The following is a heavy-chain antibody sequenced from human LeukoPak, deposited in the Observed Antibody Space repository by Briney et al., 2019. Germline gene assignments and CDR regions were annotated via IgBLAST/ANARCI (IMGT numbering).Heavy chain of an antibody. J-gene: IGHJ5*02. CDR1: GFTFSSYA. CDR3: AKDRIANYYGSSGLFYSLFDP. Sequence: GGSLRLSCAASGFTFSSYAMSWVRQAPGKGLEWVSAISGSGGSTYYADSVKGRFTISRDNSKNTLYLQMNSLRAEDTAVYYCAKDRIANYYGSSGLFYSLFDPWGQGTLVTVSS. D-gene: IGHD3-22*01. CDR2: ISGSGGST. V-gene: IGHV3-23*01.